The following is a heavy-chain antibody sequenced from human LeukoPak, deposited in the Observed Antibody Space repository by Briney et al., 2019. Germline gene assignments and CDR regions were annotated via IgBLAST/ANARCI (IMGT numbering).Heavy chain of an antibody. CDR3: ARDKRLPWSGYYLNYYYYYMDV. D-gene: IGHD3-3*01. J-gene: IGHJ6*03. V-gene: IGHV3-11*04. CDR1: GFTFSDYY. Sequence: GGSLRLSCAASGFTFSDYYMSWIRQAPGKGLEWVSYISSSGSTIYYADSVKGRFTISRDNAKNSLYLQMNSLRAEDKAVYYCARDKRLPWSGYYLNYYYYYMDVWGKGTTVTVSS. CDR2: ISSSGSTI.